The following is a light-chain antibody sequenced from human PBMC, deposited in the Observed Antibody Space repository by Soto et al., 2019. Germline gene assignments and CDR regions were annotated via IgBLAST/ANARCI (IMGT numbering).Light chain of an antibody. V-gene: IGLV2-23*02. J-gene: IGLJ2*01. CDR2: EVS. Sequence: QSALTQPASVSGSPGQSITISCTGTSSDVGSYNLVSWYQQYPGKAPKLMIYEVSKRPSGVSNRFSGSKSGNTASLTISGLQAEDEADYYCCSYAGSSLVVFGGGTKLTVL. CDR1: SSDVGSYNL. CDR3: CSYAGSSLVV.